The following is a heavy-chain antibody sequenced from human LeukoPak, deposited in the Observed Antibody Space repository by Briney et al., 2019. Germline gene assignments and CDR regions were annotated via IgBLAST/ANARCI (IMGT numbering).Heavy chain of an antibody. D-gene: IGHD3-22*01. CDR1: GGSISSSSYY. CDR3: ARAGRYDSSGYYQVEFDY. CDR2: IYYSGST. J-gene: IGHJ4*02. V-gene: IGHV4-39*07. Sequence: SETLSLTCTVSGGSISSSSYYWGWIRQPPGKGLEWIGSIYYSGSTYYNPSLKSRVTISVDTSKNQFSLKLSSVTAADTAVYYCARAGRYDSSGYYQVEFDYWGQGTLVTVSS.